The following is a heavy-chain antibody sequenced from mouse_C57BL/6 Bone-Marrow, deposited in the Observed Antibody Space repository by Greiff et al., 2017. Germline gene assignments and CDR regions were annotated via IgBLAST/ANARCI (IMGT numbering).Heavy chain of an antibody. CDR1: GYTFTSYW. CDR3: ARKGFAY. CDR2: IHPNGGST. Sequence: VQLQQSGAELVKPGASVKLSCTASGYTFTSYWMHWVKQRPGQGLEWIGMIHPNGGSTNYNEKFKSKATLTVDKSSSTAYMQLSSLTSEDSAVDYCARKGFAYWGQGTLVTVSA. V-gene: IGHV1-64*01. J-gene: IGHJ3*01.